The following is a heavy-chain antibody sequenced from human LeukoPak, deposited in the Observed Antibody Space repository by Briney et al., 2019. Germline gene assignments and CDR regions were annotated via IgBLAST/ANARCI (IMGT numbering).Heavy chain of an antibody. V-gene: IGHV4-39*01. J-gene: IGHJ5*02. D-gene: IGHD1-26*01. CDR2: IYYSGST. CDR1: GGSISSSSYY. Sequence: VKPSETLSLTCTVSGGSISSSSYYWGWIRQPPGKGLEWIGSIYYSGSTYYNPSLKSRVTISVDTSKNQFSLKLSSVTAADTAVYYCGSPRGGIVGAIANWFDPWGQETLVPVSS. CDR3: GSPRGGIVGAIANWFDP.